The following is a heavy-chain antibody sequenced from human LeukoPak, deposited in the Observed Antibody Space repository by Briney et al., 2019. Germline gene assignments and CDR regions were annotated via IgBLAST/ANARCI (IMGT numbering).Heavy chain of an antibody. CDR3: AREWGGGDTTYYFDY. J-gene: IGHJ4*02. V-gene: IGHV4-4*07. Sequence: SETLSLTCTVSGGSISSYYWSWIRQPAGKGLEWIGRIYTRGSTNYNPSLKSRVTMSVDTSKNQFSLKLSSVTAADTAVYYCAREWGGGDTTYYFDYWGQGTLVTVSS. D-gene: IGHD3-16*01. CDR1: GGSISSYY. CDR2: IYTRGST.